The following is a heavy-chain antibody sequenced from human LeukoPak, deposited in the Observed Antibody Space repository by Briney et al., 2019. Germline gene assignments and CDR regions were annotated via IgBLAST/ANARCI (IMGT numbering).Heavy chain of an antibody. J-gene: IGHJ6*03. Sequence: ASVKVSCKASGYTFTSYGISWVRQAPGQGLEWMGWISAYNGNTNYAQKLQGRVTMTTDTSTSTAYMELRSLRSDDTTVYYCASGILGDCSVYRVYHMDVWGKGTTGTVSS. V-gene: IGHV1-18*01. D-gene: IGHD3-22*01. CDR2: ISAYNGNT. CDR1: GYTFTSYG. CDR3: ASGILGDCSVYRVYHMDV.